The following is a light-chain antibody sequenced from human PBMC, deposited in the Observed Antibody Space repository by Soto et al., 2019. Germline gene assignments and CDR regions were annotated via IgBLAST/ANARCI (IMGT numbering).Light chain of an antibody. V-gene: IGKV3-15*01. J-gene: IGKJ5*01. Sequence: EIMMTQSPATLSVSPGERATLSCRASQSVSNNLAWYQQKPGQAPRLLIYYASTRATGIPARFSGSGSGTEFTLTISSLQSEDFATYYCQQANSFPITFGQGTRLEIK. CDR2: YAS. CDR1: QSVSNN. CDR3: QQANSFPIT.